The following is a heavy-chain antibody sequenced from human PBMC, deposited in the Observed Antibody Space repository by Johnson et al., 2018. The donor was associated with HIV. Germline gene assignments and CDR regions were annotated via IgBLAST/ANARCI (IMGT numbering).Heavy chain of an antibody. Sequence: VQLVESGGGVVQPGRSLRLSCAASGFTFSSYGMHWVRQAPGKGLEWVSGINWNGASTGYADSVKGRFTISRDNAKNSLYLQMNSLRAEDTALYYCARVRIGGSFLRGDAFDIWGQGTMFTVSS. D-gene: IGHD1-26*01. V-gene: IGHV3-20*04. CDR1: GFTFSSYG. J-gene: IGHJ3*02. CDR2: INWNGAST. CDR3: ARVRIGGSFLRGDAFDI.